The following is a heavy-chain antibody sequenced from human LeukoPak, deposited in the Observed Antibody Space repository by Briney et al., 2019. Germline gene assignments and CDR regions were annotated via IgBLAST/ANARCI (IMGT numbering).Heavy chain of an antibody. CDR2: IIPIFGTA. Sequence: GASVKVSCKASGGTFSSYAISWVRQAPGQGLEWMGRIIPIFGTANYAQKFQGRVTITTDESTSTAYMELSSLRSEDTAVYYCARSGYYGSGKHWFDPWGQGTLVTVSS. V-gene: IGHV1-69*05. CDR3: ARSGYYGSGKHWFDP. D-gene: IGHD3-10*01. CDR1: GGTFSSYA. J-gene: IGHJ5*02.